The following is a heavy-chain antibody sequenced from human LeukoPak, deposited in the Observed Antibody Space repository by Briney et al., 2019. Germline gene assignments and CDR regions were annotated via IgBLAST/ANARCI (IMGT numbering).Heavy chain of an antibody. CDR3: ARSRYDYIWGIDY. CDR2: ISSFSSTI. Sequence: PGGSLRLSCAASGFTFSSYEMNWVRQAPGKGLEWVSYISSFSSTIYYADSVKGRFTISRDNAKNTLYLQMNSLRDEDTAVFYCARSRYDYIWGIDYWGQGTLVTISS. CDR1: GFTFSSYE. J-gene: IGHJ4*02. V-gene: IGHV3-48*03. D-gene: IGHD3-16*01.